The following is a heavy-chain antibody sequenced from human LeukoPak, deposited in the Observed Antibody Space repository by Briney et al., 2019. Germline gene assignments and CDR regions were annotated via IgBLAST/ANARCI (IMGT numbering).Heavy chain of an antibody. CDR2: MSFDGNHK. J-gene: IGHJ4*02. CDR1: GFGFGSYN. Sequence: GGSLRLSCAASGFGFGSYNMYWVRQAPGKGLEWVTLMSFDGNHKKYADSVKGRFTVSRDNSRNTLFLQMNSLRPEDTAVYYFARVYGSEIDYWGQGTLVTVSS. CDR3: ARVYGSEIDY. V-gene: IGHV3-30*03. D-gene: IGHD3-10*01.